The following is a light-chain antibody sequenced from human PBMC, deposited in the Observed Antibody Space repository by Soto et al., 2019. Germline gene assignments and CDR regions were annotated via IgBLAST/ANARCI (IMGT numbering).Light chain of an antibody. V-gene: IGLV3-21*02. CDR3: QVWDSTSDDRWV. J-gene: IGLJ3*02. Sequence: SYELTQPPSVSVAPGQAATLTCGGVNIGGKSVHWYQLKTDQAPVLVVHDDNGRPSGIPDRFSGSNSGNTATLAISRVEAGDEADYYCQVWDSTSDDRWVFGGGTKLTVL. CDR1: NIGGKS. CDR2: DDN.